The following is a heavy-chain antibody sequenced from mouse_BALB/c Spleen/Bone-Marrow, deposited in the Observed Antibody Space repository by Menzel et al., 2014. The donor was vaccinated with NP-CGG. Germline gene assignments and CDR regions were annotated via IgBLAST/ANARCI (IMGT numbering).Heavy chain of an antibody. D-gene: IGHD1-2*01. V-gene: IGHV4-1*02. J-gene: IGHJ1*01. CDR2: INPDSSTI. CDR1: GFDFSGYW. Sequence: EVQLVESGGGLVQPGGSLKLSCAASGFDFSGYWMTWVRQAPGKGLEWIGEINPDSSTINYTPSLKDKFIISRDNAKNALYLQMSKVRSEDTALYYCARPGYYGYQDVWGAGTTATVSS. CDR3: ARPGYYGYQDV.